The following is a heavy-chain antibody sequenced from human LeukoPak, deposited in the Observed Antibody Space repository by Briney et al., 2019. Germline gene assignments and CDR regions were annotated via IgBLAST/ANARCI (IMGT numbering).Heavy chain of an antibody. CDR3: AIEESDDPHFYYYYGMDV. CDR1: GFTFSSYW. D-gene: IGHD3-16*01. Sequence: PGGSLRLSCAASGFTFSSYWMSWVRQAPGKGLEWVANIKQDGSEKYYADSVKGRFTISRDNSKNTLYLQMNSLRAEDTAVYYCAIEESDDPHFYYYYGMDVWGQGTTVTVS. V-gene: IGHV3-7*01. J-gene: IGHJ6*02. CDR2: IKQDGSEK.